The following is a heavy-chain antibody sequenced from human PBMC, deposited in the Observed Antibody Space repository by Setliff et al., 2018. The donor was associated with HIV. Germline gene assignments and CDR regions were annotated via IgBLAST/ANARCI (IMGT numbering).Heavy chain of an antibody. V-gene: IGHV3-23*01. CDR2: VIGTGGGT. J-gene: IGHJ4*02. CDR3: ARGTDYSGWFYDY. CDR1: GFTFSNYA. Sequence: GGSLRLSCVASGFTFSNYALSWVRQAPGKGLQWVSTVIGTGGGTYYGDSVKGRFTISRDNAKSSLYLQMNSLRAEDTAVYYCARGTDYSGWFYDYWGQGTQVT. D-gene: IGHD1-26*01.